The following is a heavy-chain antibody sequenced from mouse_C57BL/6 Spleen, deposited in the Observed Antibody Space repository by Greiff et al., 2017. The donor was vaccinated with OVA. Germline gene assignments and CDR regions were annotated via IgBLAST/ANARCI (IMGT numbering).Heavy chain of an antibody. Sequence: VQLKQPGAELVMPGASVKLSCKASGYTFTSYWMHWVKQRPGQGLEWIGEIDPSDSYTNYNQKFTGKSTLNVDKSTSAAYMQLSSLTSEDSAVYYCARGITTRAIDYWGQGTSVTVSS. CDR2: IDPSDSYT. CDR1: GYTFTSYW. CDR3: ARGITTRAIDY. V-gene: IGHV1-69*01. J-gene: IGHJ4*01. D-gene: IGHD2-4*01.